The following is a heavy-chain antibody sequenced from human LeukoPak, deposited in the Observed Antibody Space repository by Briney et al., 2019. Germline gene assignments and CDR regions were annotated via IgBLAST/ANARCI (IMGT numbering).Heavy chain of an antibody. V-gene: IGHV3-23*01. J-gene: IGHJ4*02. Sequence: GGSLRLSCAASGFTFSSYAMSWVRQAPGKGLEWVSSIRGTDGRTFYADSVGGRFTISRDNSKNTLYLQMNSLRAEDTAVYYCAKTLAHVEFDYWGQGTLVTVSS. CDR2: IRGTDGRT. CDR1: GFTFSSYA. CDR3: AKTLAHVEFDY.